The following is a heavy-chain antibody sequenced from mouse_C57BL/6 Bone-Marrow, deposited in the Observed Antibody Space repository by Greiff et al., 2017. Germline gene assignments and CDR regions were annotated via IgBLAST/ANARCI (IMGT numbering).Heavy chain of an antibody. CDR1: GYTFTSYW. D-gene: IGHD1-1*01. V-gene: IGHV1-55*01. J-gene: IGHJ1*03. CDR2: IYPGSGST. Sequence: QVQLQQPGAELVKPGASVKMSCKASGYTFTSYWITCVKQRPGQGLEWMGDIYPGSGSTNYHEKFKSKATLTVDTSSSTAYMQLSSLTSEDSAVYYCARGPITTVVEGYFDVWGTGTTVTVSS. CDR3: ARGPITTVVEGYFDV.